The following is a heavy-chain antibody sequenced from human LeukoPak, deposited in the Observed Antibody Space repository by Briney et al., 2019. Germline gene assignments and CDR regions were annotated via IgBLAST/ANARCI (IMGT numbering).Heavy chain of an antibody. CDR3: AKDPRANVAYYFDQ. D-gene: IGHD3-16*01. V-gene: IGHV3-23*01. CDR1: GFSFSSYG. J-gene: IGHJ4*02. CDR2: ISGSGGST. Sequence: QSGGSLRLSCAASGFSFSSYGMSWVRQAPGKGLEWVSAISGSGGSTYYADSVTGRFTISRDNSMHTLYLQINSLRADDTAVYYCAKDPRANVAYYFDQWGQGTLVTVSS.